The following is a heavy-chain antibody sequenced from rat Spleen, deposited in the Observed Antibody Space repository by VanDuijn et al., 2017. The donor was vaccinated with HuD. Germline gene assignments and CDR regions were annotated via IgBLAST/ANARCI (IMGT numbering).Heavy chain of an antibody. CDR1: GFSLTSYH. J-gene: IGHJ4*01. Sequence: QVPLKESGPGLVQPSQTLSLTCSVSGFSLTSYHVSWVRQPPGKGLEWMGVIWTGGATAYNSLLKSRLSSSRDISKNKVFLKMNSLQTGDTATYYWARDRGITMMVPLMDAWGQGASVTVSS. D-gene: IGHD1-12*03. CDR2: IWTGGAT. CDR3: ARDRGITMMVPLMDA. V-gene: IGHV2-43*01.